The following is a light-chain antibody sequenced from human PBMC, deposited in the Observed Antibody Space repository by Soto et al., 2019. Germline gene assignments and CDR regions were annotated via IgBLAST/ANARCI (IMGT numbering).Light chain of an antibody. CDR1: SSNIGSNT. CDR2: SNN. Sequence: QSVLTQPPSASGTPGQRVTISCSGSSSNIGSNTVNWYQQLPGTAPKLVIYSNNRRPSGVPDRFSGSKSGTSASLAISGLQSEDEADYYCAAWDDSLSAWVFGGGTKLTVL. V-gene: IGLV1-44*01. CDR3: AAWDDSLSAWV. J-gene: IGLJ3*02.